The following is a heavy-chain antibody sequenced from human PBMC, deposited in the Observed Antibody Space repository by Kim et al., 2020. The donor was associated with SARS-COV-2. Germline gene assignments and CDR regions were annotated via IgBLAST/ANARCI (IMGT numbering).Heavy chain of an antibody. Sequence: GGSLRLSCAASGFTFSSYSMNWVRQAPGKGLEWVSYISSSSSTIYYADSVKGRFTISRDNAKNSLYLQMNSLRDEDTAVYYCARDNDPSGYSYGYLADYWGQGTLVTVSS. CDR2: ISSSSSTI. V-gene: IGHV3-48*02. CDR1: GFTFSSYS. D-gene: IGHD5-18*01. CDR3: ARDNDPSGYSYGYLADY. J-gene: IGHJ4*02.